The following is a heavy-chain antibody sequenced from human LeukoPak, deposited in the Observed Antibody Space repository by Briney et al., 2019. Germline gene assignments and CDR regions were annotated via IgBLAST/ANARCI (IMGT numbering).Heavy chain of an antibody. J-gene: IGHJ4*02. V-gene: IGHV3-30*18. CDR1: GFTFSSYG. CDR3: AKDRRGYFDY. Sequence: PGGSLRLSCAASGFTFSSYGMHWVRQAPGKGLEWVAVISYDGSNKYYADSVKGRFTISRDNSKNTLYLQMNSLGAEDTAVYYCAKDRRGYFDYWGQGTLVTVSS. D-gene: IGHD1-14*01. CDR2: ISYDGSNK.